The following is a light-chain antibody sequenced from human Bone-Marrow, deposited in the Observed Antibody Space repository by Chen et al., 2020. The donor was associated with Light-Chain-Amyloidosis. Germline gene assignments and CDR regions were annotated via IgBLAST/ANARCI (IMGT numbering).Light chain of an antibody. CDR1: SLRFYY. Sequence: SSELTQDPAVSVALGQTVRITCQGYSLRFYYASWYQQKPGQAPVLVIYGQNSRPSGIPYRFSGSSSGNTASLTITGAQAEDEADYYCNSRDSSGNHWVFGGGTKLTVL. V-gene: IGLV3-19*01. J-gene: IGLJ3*02. CDR3: NSRDSSGNHWV. CDR2: GQN.